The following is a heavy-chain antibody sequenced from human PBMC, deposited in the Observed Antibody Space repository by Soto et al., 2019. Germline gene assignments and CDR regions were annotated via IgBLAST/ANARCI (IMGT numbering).Heavy chain of an antibody. CDR2: IIPIFGTA. CDR3: ARGLWYRLLGSYYYYGMDV. Sequence: SVKVSCKASGGTFSGYAISWVRQAPGQGLEWMGGIIPIFGTANYAQKFQGRVTITADKSTSTAYMELSSLRSEDTAVYYCARGLWYRLLGSYYYYGMDVWGQGTTVTVSS. V-gene: IGHV1-69*06. J-gene: IGHJ6*02. CDR1: GGTFSGYA. D-gene: IGHD2-2*01.